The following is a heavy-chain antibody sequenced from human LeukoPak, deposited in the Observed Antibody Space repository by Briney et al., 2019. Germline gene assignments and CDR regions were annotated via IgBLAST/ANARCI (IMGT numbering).Heavy chain of an antibody. D-gene: IGHD6-6*01. J-gene: IGHJ4*02. Sequence: PGGSLRLSCAASGFTFSSYAMHWVRQAPGKGLEWVAVISYDGSNKYYADSVKGRFTISRDNSKNTLYLQMNSLRAEDTAVYYCAREQAAREFDYWGQGTLVTVSS. V-gene: IGHV3-30-3*01. CDR1: GFTFSSYA. CDR3: AREQAAREFDY. CDR2: ISYDGSNK.